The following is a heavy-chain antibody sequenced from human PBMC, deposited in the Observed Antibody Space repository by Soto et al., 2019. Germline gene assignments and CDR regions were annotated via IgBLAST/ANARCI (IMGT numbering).Heavy chain of an antibody. CDR2: TYYRSKWYY. J-gene: IGHJ5*01. D-gene: IGHD6-13*01. CDR3: VRFIGSSGLDS. Sequence: VQLQQSGPGLVKPSQTLSLTCAISGDSVSSNHATWDWIRQSPSRGLEWLGRTYYRSKWYYDYAQSEKSRITSNPATSKNHLSLPLNSVTPDDTAVYYCVRFIGSSGLDSWGQGTQVTVSS. V-gene: IGHV6-1*01. CDR1: GDSVSSNHAT.